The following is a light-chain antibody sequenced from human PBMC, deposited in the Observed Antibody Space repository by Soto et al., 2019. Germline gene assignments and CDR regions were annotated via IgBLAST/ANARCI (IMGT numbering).Light chain of an antibody. V-gene: IGLV2-14*01. CDR1: SSDVGGYNY. CDR3: SSYTSSSVYV. J-gene: IGLJ1*01. CDR2: DVS. Sequence: QSVLTQPASXSGSPGQSITISCTGTSSDVGGYNYVSWYQQHPGKAPKLMIYDVSNRPSGVSNRFSGSKSGNTASLTISGLQAEDEADYYCSSYTSSSVYVFGTGTKVTVL.